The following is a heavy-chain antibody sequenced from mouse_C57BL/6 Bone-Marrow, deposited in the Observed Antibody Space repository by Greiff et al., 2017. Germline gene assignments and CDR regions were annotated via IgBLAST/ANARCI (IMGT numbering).Heavy chain of an antibody. J-gene: IGHJ3*01. CDR1: GYTFTSYW. Sequence: QVQLQQSGAELVRPGTSVKLSCKASGYTFTSYWMHWVKQRPGQGLEWIGVIDPSDSYTNYNQQFKGKATLTVDTSSSTAYMQLSSLTSEDSAVYYCARGFITTVVAPPWFAYWGQGTLVTVSA. D-gene: IGHD1-1*01. V-gene: IGHV1-59*01. CDR2: IDPSDSYT. CDR3: ARGFITTVVAPPWFAY.